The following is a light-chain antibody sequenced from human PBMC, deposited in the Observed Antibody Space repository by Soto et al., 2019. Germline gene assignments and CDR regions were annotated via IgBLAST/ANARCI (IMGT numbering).Light chain of an antibody. CDR3: QHYGRSPIA. CDR1: QSVNSW. V-gene: IGKV3-20*01. J-gene: IGKJ5*01. CDR2: GAS. Sequence: EIVLTQSPGTLSWSPGERATLSCRASQSVNSWLAWYQHKPGKAPRLLISGASTRATGIPYRFSGSGSATEFTLTISSLEPDDFALYYCQHYGRSPIAFGQGTRLEIK.